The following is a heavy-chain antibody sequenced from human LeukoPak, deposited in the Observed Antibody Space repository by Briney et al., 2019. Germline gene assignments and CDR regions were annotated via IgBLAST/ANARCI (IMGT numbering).Heavy chain of an antibody. CDR1: GDSVTSSY. J-gene: IGHJ4*02. CDR3: ARLDCLVEGCYNH. D-gene: IGHD2-15*01. V-gene: IGHV4-59*08. Sequence: SETLFLTCSVSGDSVTSSYWNWIRQPPGKGLEWIGYVSSDGTTNYTPSLRSRLIMSVDTAKNDISLILTSVTAADTAIYYCARLDCLVEGCYNHWGRGTLVTVSS. CDR2: VSSDGTT.